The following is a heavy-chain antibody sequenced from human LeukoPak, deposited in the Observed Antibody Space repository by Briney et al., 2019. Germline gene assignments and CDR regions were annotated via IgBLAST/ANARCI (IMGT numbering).Heavy chain of an antibody. CDR3: ASNNHRDGYSYGDYYFDY. J-gene: IGHJ4*02. V-gene: IGHV4-39*07. CDR2: IYYSGST. D-gene: IGHD5-18*01. CDR1: GGSISSSSYY. Sequence: SETLSLTCTVSGGSISSSSYYWGWIRQPPGKGLEWIGSIYYSGSTYYNPSLKSRVTISVDTSKNQFSLKLSSVTAADTAVYYCASNNHRDGYSYGDYYFDYWGQGTLVTVSS.